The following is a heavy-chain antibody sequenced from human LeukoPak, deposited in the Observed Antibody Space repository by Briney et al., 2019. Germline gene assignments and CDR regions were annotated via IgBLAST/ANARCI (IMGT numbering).Heavy chain of an antibody. CDR2: IKSKTDGGTT. CDR3: ASLRYSGYDVDY. CDR1: GFTFSNAW. V-gene: IGHV3-15*01. D-gene: IGHD5-12*01. Sequence: PGGSLRLSCAASGFTFSNAWMSWVRQAPGKRLEWVGRIKSKTDGGTTDYAAPVKGRFTISRDDSKNTLYLQMNSLRAEDTAVYYCASLRYSGYDVDYWGQGTLVTVSS. J-gene: IGHJ4*02.